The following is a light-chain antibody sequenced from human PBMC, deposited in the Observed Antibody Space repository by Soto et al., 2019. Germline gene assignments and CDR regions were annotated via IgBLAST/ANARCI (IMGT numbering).Light chain of an antibody. CDR2: GAS. J-gene: IGKJ5*01. V-gene: IGKV3-15*01. CDR1: QSVSSN. Sequence: EIVMTQSPATLSVSPGERATLSCRASQSVSSNLAWYQQKPGQAPRLLIYGASTRATGIPARFSGSGSGTEFTLTISSLQSEDFAVYYCQQYNNWRLITFGHGTRLEIK. CDR3: QQYNNWRLIT.